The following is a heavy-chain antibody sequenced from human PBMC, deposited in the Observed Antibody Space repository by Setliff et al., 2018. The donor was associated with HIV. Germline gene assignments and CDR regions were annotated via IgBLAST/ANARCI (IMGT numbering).Heavy chain of an antibody. CDR1: GFSITDGFY. CDR3: ARQPPPSVLQVWFDDY. D-gene: IGHD3-10*01. V-gene: IGHV4-38-2*01. Sequence: PSETLSLTCDVSGFSITDGFYWAWIRQSPGKGLEWIVSINHSGSTYCTPSLKSRVTMSVDPSKNHFSLKLSSVTAADTAMYFCARQPPPSVLQVWFDDYWGQGTLVTVSS. CDR2: INHSGST. J-gene: IGHJ4*02.